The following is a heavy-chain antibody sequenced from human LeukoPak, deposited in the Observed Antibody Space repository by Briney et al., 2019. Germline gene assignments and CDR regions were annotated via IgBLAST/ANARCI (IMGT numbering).Heavy chain of an antibody. CDR2: INEGSTYT. D-gene: IGHD6-6*01. CDR3: ARDDAATARASGMDV. V-gene: IGHV3-21*01. Sequence: PGGSLRLSCAASGFSVSGYSMNWVRQAPGKGLEWVSYINEGSTYTYYAKSVKGRFTISRDNAKNSLYLQMNSQRGEDTAVYYCARDDAATARASGMDVWGKGTTVTVSS. CDR1: GFSVSGYS. J-gene: IGHJ6*04.